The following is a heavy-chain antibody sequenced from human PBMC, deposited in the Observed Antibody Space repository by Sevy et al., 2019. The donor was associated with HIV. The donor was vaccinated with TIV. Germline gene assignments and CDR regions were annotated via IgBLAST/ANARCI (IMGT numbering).Heavy chain of an antibody. CDR1: GFTLSTYG. Sequence: GGYLRLSCAASGFTLSTYGMHWVRQAPGEGLEWVAFLGSNGIYINYADSVKGRFTISRDNAKNTLYLQMNSLRAEDAAVYYCAKDFLTLSSFRGDDYWGQGTQVTVSS. J-gene: IGHJ4*02. CDR3: AKDFLTLSSFRGDDY. CDR2: LGSNGIYI. D-gene: IGHD3-16*01. V-gene: IGHV3-30*02.